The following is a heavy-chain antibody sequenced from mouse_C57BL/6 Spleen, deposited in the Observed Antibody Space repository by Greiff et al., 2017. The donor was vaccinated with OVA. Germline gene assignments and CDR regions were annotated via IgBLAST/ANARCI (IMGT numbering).Heavy chain of an antibody. CDR2: ISSGSSTI. CDR3: ASNEPYAMDY. J-gene: IGHJ4*01. Sequence: DVKLVESGGGLVKPGGSLKLSCAASGFTFSDYGMHWVRQAPEKGLEWVAYISSGSSTIYYADTVKGRFTISSDNAKNTLFLQITSLRSEDTAMYYCASNEPYAMDYWGQGTSVTVSS. CDR1: GFTFSDYG. V-gene: IGHV5-17*01.